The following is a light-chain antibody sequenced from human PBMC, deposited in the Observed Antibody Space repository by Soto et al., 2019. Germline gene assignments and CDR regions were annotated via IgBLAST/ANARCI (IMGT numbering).Light chain of an antibody. CDR2: AAS. CDR3: QMYSSVIT. J-gene: IGKJ5*01. Sequence: DIQMTQSPSSLSASVGDRVTITCRASQGISNFLAWYQQKPGKVPKVLISAASTLQSGVPSRFSGSGSGTDFTLTLTSLQPEDVATYYCQMYSSVITFGQGTRLEIK. CDR1: QGISNF. V-gene: IGKV1-27*01.